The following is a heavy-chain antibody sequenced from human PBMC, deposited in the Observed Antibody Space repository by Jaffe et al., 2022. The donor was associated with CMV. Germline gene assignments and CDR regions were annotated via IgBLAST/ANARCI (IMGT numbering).Heavy chain of an antibody. V-gene: IGHV5-10-1*03. CDR1: GYSFSSYW. D-gene: IGHD3-10*01. CDR2: IDPRDSHT. J-gene: IGHJ6*03. Sequence: EVQLVQSGAEVKKPGESLRISCKGSGYSFSSYWISWVRQMPGKRLEWMGRIDPRDSHTNYSPSFQGHVTISIDKSISTAYLQWTSLKASDTAMYFCARNYGSGTYRSSQYYYYMDVWGKGTMVTVAS. CDR3: ARNYGSGTYRSSQYYYYMDV.